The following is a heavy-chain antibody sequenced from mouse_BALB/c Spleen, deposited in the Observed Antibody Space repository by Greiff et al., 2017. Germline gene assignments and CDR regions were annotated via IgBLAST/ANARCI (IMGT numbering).Heavy chain of an antibody. J-gene: IGHJ4*01. Sequence: QVQLQQSGAELMKPGASVKISCKATGYTFSSYWIEWVKQRPGHGLEWIGEILPGSGSTNYNEKFKGKATFTADTSSNTAYMQLSSLTSEDSAVYYCARRIYYGYDWAMDYWGQGTSVTVSS. D-gene: IGHD2-2*01. CDR2: ILPGSGST. CDR1: GYTFSSYW. CDR3: ARRIYYGYDWAMDY. V-gene: IGHV1-9*01.